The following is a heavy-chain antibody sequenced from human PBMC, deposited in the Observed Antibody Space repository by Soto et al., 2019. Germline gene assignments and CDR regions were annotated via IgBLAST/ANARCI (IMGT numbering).Heavy chain of an antibody. CDR2: IHYRGST. Sequence: SETLSLTCTVSGGSITGAYYWNWIRQHPGKGLEWIGSIHYRGSTYYNPSLQSRITISLDRSNNQFSLYLSSVTAADTAVYYCARVRDSFGLDVWGQGTTVTVS. CDR1: GGSITGAYY. CDR3: ARVRDSFGLDV. J-gene: IGHJ6*02. V-gene: IGHV4-31*03. D-gene: IGHD2-15*01.